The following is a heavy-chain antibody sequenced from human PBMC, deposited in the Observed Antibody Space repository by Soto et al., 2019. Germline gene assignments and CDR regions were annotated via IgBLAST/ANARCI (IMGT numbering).Heavy chain of an antibody. J-gene: IGHJ4*02. CDR3: AKDRHPDGIWTFDS. CDR2: INAPGSPT. D-gene: IGHD3-9*01. Sequence: GGSLRLSCAASGFTFSTYTMNWVRQAPGKGLEWVSGINAPGSPTYYAASVKGRFIVSRDNSKKMLFLQMNSLRDEDTAVYYYAKDRHPDGIWTFDSGGRGTLVTVSS. V-gene: IGHV3-23*01. CDR1: GFTFSTYT.